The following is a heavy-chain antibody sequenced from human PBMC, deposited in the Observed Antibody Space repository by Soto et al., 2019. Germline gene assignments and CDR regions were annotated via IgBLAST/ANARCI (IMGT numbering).Heavy chain of an antibody. CDR2: TSHSGST. D-gene: IGHD2-21*02. CDR1: GDSITSSVW. Sequence: QVQLQESGPGLVKPSGTLSLTGAVSGDSITSSVWWSWVRQPPGKGLEWIGETSHSGSTNYNPSLKGGVTISVDKSKTHFSLHLPSVGAADTAVYYCAKPRTAGDAFEIWGQGTMVTVSS. CDR3: AKPRTAGDAFEI. V-gene: IGHV4-4*02. J-gene: IGHJ3*02.